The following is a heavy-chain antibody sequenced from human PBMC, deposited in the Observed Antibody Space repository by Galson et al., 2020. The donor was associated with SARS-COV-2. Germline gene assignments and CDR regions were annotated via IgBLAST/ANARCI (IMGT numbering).Heavy chain of an antibody. D-gene: IGHD3-22*01. CDR1: GGSISSYS. J-gene: IGHJ4*02. CDR3: ARHYYDSSGYSALNLDY. CDR2: IYYSWST. Sequence: SETLSLTCTVSGGSISSYSWSWIRQPPEKGLEWIGYIYYSWSTNYNPSLKSRVTISVDTSKNQFYLKLSSVTAADTAVYYCARHYYDSSGYSALNLDYWGQGTLVTVSS. V-gene: IGHV4-59*01.